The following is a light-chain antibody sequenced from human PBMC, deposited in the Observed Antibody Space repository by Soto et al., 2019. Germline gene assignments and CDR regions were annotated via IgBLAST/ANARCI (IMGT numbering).Light chain of an antibody. Sequence: QSVLTQPPSVSGAPGQRVTISCTGSSSNIGATYDVHWYQHLPGTAPKLLIYGNSNRPSGVPDRFSGSKSGTSASLAITGLQAEDEADYYCQSYDSSLSAYVFGTGTKVTVL. CDR3: QSYDSSLSAYV. CDR1: SSNIGATYD. J-gene: IGLJ1*01. V-gene: IGLV1-40*01. CDR2: GNS.